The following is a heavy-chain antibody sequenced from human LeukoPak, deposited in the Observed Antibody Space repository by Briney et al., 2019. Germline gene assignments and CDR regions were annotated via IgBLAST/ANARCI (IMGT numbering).Heavy chain of an antibody. D-gene: IGHD4-17*01. CDR2: IYYSGTT. Sequence: SETLSLTCTVSGGSISSYYWSWIRQPPGKGLECIGYIYYSGTTNYNPSLKSRVTISVDTSKNQFSLKLRSVTAADTAVYYCARCGDYLVDYWGQGTLVTVSS. CDR3: ARCGDYLVDY. V-gene: IGHV4-59*01. J-gene: IGHJ4*02. CDR1: GGSISSYY.